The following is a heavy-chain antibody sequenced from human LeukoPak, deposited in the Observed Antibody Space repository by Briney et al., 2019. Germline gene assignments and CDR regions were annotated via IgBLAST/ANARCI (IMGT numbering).Heavy chain of an antibody. CDR1: GFTFSSYG. Sequence: GRSLRLSCAASGFTFSSYGMHWVRQAPGKGLEWVAVIWYDGSNKYYADSVKGRFTISRDNSKNTLYLQMNSLRAEDTAVYYCARYGGYCSSTSCYGDFDYWGQGTLVTVSS. CDR2: IWYDGSNK. V-gene: IGHV3-33*01. J-gene: IGHJ4*02. D-gene: IGHD2-2*01. CDR3: ARYGGYCSSTSCYGDFDY.